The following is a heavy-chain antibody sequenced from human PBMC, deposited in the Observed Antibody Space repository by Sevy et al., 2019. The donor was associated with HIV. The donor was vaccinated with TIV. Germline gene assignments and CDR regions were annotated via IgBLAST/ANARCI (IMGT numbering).Heavy chain of an antibody. V-gene: IGHV3-49*03. Sequence: GGSLRLSCTASGFTFGDYAMSWFRQAPGKGLEWVGFIRSKAYGGTTEYAASVKGRFTISRDDSKSIAYLQMNSLKTEDTAVYYCTRDLVGATTDFDYWGQGTLVTVSS. D-gene: IGHD1-26*01. CDR2: IRSKAYGGTT. CDR1: GFTFGDYA. J-gene: IGHJ4*02. CDR3: TRDLVGATTDFDY.